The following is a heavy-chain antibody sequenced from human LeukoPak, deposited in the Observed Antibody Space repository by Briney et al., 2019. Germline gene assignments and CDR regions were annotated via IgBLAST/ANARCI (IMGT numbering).Heavy chain of an antibody. CDR3: ARDVGYCSSTSCYGGYYFDY. Sequence: ASVKVSCKASGYTFTSYDINWVRQATGQGLEWMGWMNPNSGNTGYAQKFQGRVTMTRNTSISTAYMELSSLRSEDTAVYYCARDVGYCSSTSCYGGYYFDYWGQGTLVTVSS. D-gene: IGHD2-2*01. CDR2: MNPNSGNT. CDR1: GYTFTSYD. J-gene: IGHJ4*02. V-gene: IGHV1-8*01.